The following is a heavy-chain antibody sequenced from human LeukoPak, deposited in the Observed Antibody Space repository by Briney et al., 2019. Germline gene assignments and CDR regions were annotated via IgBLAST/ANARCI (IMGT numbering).Heavy chain of an antibody. V-gene: IGHV3-7*01. CDR2: IKQDGSEK. J-gene: IGHJ4*02. D-gene: IGHD2-15*01. CDR1: GFTFDDYG. CDR3: ATRAPGYCSGGSCYSYSDY. Sequence: GGSLRLSCAASGFTFDDYGMSWVRQAPGKGLEWVANIKQDGSEKYYVDSVKGRFTISRDNAKNSLYLQMNSLRAEDTAVYYCATRAPGYCSGGSCYSYSDYWGQGTLVTVSS.